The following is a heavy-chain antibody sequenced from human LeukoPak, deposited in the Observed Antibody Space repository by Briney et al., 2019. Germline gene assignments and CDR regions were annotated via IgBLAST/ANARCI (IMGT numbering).Heavy chain of an antibody. CDR3: ARDRSGSDYGMDV. CDR2: ISSSSSYI. V-gene: IGHV3-21*01. CDR1: GFTFSSYS. J-gene: IGHJ6*04. Sequence: GGSLRLSCAASGFTFSSYSMNWVRQAPGKGLGWVSSISSSSSYIYYADSVKGRFTISRDNAKNSLYLQMNSLRAEDTAVYYCARDRSGSDYGMDVWGKGTTVTVSS. D-gene: IGHD3-10*01.